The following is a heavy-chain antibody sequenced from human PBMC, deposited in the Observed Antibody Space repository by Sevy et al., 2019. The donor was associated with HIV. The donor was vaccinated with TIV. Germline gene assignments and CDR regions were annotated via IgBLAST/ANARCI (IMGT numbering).Heavy chain of an antibody. V-gene: IGHV3-9*01. Sequence: GGSLRLSCAASGFTFINNAMHWVRQAPGKGLEWVSGISWNSGSIGYADSVKGRFTISRDNAKNSLYLQMNSLRAEDTALYYCARARPAPDVWGQGTTVTVSS. CDR2: ISWNSGSI. J-gene: IGHJ6*02. CDR1: GFTFINNA. CDR3: ARARPAPDV. D-gene: IGHD5-12*01.